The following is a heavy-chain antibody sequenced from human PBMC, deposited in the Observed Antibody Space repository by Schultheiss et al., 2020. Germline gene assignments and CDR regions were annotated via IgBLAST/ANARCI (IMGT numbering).Heavy chain of an antibody. Sequence: FVKVSYKASGGTFSSYAISWVRQAPGQGLEWMGGIIPIFGTANYAQKFQGRVTMTTDTSTSTAYMELSSLRSEDTAVYYCARTTVAGTGQGMDVWGEGATVTGSS. J-gene: IGHJ6*04. CDR1: GGTFSSYA. D-gene: IGHD6-19*01. CDR3: ARTTVAGTGQGMDV. CDR2: IIPIFGTA. V-gene: IGHV1-69*05.